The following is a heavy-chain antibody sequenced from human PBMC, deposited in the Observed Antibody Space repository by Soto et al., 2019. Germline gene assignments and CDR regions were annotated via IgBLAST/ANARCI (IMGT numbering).Heavy chain of an antibody. V-gene: IGHV1-18*01. Sequence: QVQLVQSGAEVKKPGASVKVSCKASGYTFTSYGISWVRQAPGQGLEWMGWISAYNGNTNYAQKLQGRVTMTTDTDASTAHMELRSLRSDDTAVYYCARQQWLYYYYGMDVGGQGPTVTVSS. CDR1: GYTFTSYG. J-gene: IGHJ6*02. D-gene: IGHD6-19*01. CDR3: ARQQWLYYYYGMDV. CDR2: ISAYNGNT.